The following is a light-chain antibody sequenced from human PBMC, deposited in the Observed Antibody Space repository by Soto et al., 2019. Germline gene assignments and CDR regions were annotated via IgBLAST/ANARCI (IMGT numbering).Light chain of an antibody. Sequence: QSALTQPPSASGSPGQSVTISCTGTSSDVGGYNYVFWYQQHPGKAPKLMIYEVSKRPSGVPDRFSGSKSGNTASLTVSGLQAEDEADYYCSSYAGSTPYVFGTGTKLTVL. CDR2: EVS. CDR1: SSDVGGYNY. CDR3: SSYAGSTPYV. V-gene: IGLV2-8*01. J-gene: IGLJ1*01.